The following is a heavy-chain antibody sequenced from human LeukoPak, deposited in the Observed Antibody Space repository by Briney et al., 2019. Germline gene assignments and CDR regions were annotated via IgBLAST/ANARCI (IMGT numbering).Heavy chain of an antibody. J-gene: IGHJ6*02. CDR2: IYYSGNT. V-gene: IGHV4-39*07. CDR3: ARVRTPYGYYGMDV. D-gene: IGHD3-10*01. Sequence: PSETLSLTCTVSGGSISSSSDYWGWIRQPPGKGLEWIGSIYYSGNTYYNPSLRSRVTISVDTSKNQFSLKLSSVTAADTAVYYCARVRTPYGYYGMDVWGQGTTVTVSS. CDR1: GGSISSSSDY.